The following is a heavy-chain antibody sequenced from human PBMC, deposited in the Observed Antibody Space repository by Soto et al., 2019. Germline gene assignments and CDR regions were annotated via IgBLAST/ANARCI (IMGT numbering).Heavy chain of an antibody. CDR3: AKDTPVATFIFDY. J-gene: IGHJ4*02. D-gene: IGHD1-1*01. V-gene: IGHV3-23*01. Sequence: PGGSLRLSCAASGFTFFTYAMSWVRQAPGKGLEWVSSITDSGDSTYYADSVKGRFTISRDNSKNTLYLQMKSLRAEDTAVYYCAKDTPVATFIFDYWGQGTLVTV. CDR2: ITDSGDST. CDR1: GFTFFTYA.